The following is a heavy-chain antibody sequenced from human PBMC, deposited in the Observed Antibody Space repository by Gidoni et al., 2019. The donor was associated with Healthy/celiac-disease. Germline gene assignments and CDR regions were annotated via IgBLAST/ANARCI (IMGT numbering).Heavy chain of an antibody. J-gene: IGHJ5*02. CDR1: GGSISSGDYY. D-gene: IGHD6-19*01. CDR2: IYYSGST. Sequence: QVQLQESGTGLVKPSQTLSLTCTVSGGSISSGDYYWSWIRQPPGKGLEWIGYIYYSGSTYYNPSLKSRVTISVDTSKNQFSLKLSSVTAADTAVYYCARGEGSGWLGDWFDPWGQGTLVTVSS. CDR3: ARGEGSGWLGDWFDP. V-gene: IGHV4-30-4*01.